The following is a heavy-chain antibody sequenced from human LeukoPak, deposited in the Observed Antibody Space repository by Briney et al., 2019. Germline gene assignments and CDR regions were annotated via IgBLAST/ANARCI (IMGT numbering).Heavy chain of an antibody. CDR3: ASVSQLTGTFDY. Sequence: SETLSHTCTVSGGSISSSSYYWGWIRQPPGKGLEWIGGIYYSGSTYYNPSLKSRVTISVDTSKNQFSLKLSSVTAADTAVYYCASVSQLTGTFDYWGQGTLVTVSS. CDR1: GGSISSSSYY. J-gene: IGHJ4*02. V-gene: IGHV4-39*01. CDR2: IYYSGST. D-gene: IGHD7-27*01.